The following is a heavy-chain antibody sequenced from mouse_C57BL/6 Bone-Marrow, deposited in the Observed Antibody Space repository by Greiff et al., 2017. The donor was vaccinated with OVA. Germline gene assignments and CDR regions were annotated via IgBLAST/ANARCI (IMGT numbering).Heavy chain of an antibody. CDR3: ARPYGRRKSDWFAD. V-gene: IGHV1-69*01. D-gene: IGHD1-1*02. CDR1: GYTFTSYW. CDR2: IDHSASYT. Sequence: QVQLQQPGAELVMPGASVKLSCKASGYTFTSYWMHWVKQRPGQGLEWIGEIDHSASYTNYNQKFKGKSTLTVDKSSSTAYMQLSSLTSEDSAVYYCARPYGRRKSDWFADWGQGTLVTVSA. J-gene: IGHJ3*01.